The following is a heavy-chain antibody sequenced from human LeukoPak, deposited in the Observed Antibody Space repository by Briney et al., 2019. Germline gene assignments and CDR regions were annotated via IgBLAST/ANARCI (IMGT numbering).Heavy chain of an antibody. Sequence: PSETLSLTCAVSGGSISISSYYWGWIRQPPGKGLEWIGSINYSGTTNYKPSLKSRVTMFVDTSKNQFSLKLSSVTAPDTAVYYCARWSTTVFDYWGQGTLVTVSS. CDR3: ARWSTTVFDY. V-gene: IGHV4-39*01. D-gene: IGHD4-17*01. CDR1: GGSISISSYY. CDR2: INYSGTT. J-gene: IGHJ4*02.